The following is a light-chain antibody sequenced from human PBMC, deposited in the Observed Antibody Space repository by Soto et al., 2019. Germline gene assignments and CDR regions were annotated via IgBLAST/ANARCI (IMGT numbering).Light chain of an antibody. J-gene: IGKJ2*01. V-gene: IGKV1-9*01. CDR2: GAS. Sequence: IQLTQSPSSLSASVGDRVTITCRASQGINKFLAWYQQRPGKAPQLLVYGASTLQSGVPSRFSGSGSGTDFTLTIIILQPEDFATYYCQQLTNFRFTFGQGTKLDIK. CDR1: QGINKF. CDR3: QQLTNFRFT.